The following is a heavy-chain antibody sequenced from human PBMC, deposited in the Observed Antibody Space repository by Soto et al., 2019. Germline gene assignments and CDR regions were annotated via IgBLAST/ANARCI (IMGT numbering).Heavy chain of an antibody. CDR3: AMGGYCSGGSCLDY. D-gene: IGHD2-15*01. J-gene: IGHJ4*02. Sequence: SETVSLTCTVSVGSITTSGDYWSWIRQHPGKGLEWIGYISHSGITEYNPSLKSRLTLSIDTSKNQFSLEMNSVTAADTAVYYCAMGGYCSGGSCLDYWGQGTLVTVSS. V-gene: IGHV4-31*03. CDR1: VGSITTSGDY. CDR2: ISHSGIT.